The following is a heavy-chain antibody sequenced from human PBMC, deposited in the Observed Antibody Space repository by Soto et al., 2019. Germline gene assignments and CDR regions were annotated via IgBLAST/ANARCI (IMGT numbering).Heavy chain of an antibody. CDR1: GYTFTSYG. CDR3: ARLLFLEWFDDY. D-gene: IGHD3-3*01. Sequence: QVQLVQSAAEVKKPGASVKVSCKTFGYTFTSYGISWVRQAPGQGLEWMGWISTYNGNTNYAQKFQGRATMPTDTSTTTAYMELRSLNSDYTAVYYCARLLFLEWFDDYWGQGTLVTVSS. CDR2: ISTYNGNT. J-gene: IGHJ4*02. V-gene: IGHV1-18*04.